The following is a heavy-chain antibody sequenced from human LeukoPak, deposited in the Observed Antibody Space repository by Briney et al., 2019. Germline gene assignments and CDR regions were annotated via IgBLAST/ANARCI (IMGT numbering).Heavy chain of an antibody. V-gene: IGHV3-48*03. D-gene: IGHD6-19*01. Sequence: GGSLRLSCAASGFTFSSYEMNWVRQAPGKGLEWVSYISSSGSTIYYADSVKGRFTISRDNAKNSLYLQMNSLRAEDTAAYYCASDSSGWYVSPHFDYWGQGTLVTVSS. CDR1: GFTFSSYE. CDR2: ISSSGSTI. CDR3: ASDSSGWYVSPHFDY. J-gene: IGHJ4*02.